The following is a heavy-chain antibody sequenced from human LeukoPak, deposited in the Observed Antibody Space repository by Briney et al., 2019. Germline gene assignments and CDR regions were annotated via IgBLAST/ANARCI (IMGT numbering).Heavy chain of an antibody. Sequence: SETLSLTCTVSGGSISSYYWSWIRQPPGKGLEWIGYIYYSGSTNYNPSLKSRVTISVDTSKNQFSLKLSSVTAADTAVYYCATQAESHTPRSGWPFDYWGQGTLVTVSS. V-gene: IGHV4-59*01. J-gene: IGHJ4*02. CDR2: IYYSGST. D-gene: IGHD6-19*01. CDR3: ATQAESHTPRSGWPFDY. CDR1: GGSISSYY.